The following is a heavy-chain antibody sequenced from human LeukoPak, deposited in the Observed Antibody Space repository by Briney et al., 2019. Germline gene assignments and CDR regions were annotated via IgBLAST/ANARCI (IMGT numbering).Heavy chain of an antibody. Sequence: SVKVSCEASGGTFSSYAISWVRQTPGQGLEWMGGIIPIFGTANYAQKFQGRVTITTDEFTSTAYMELSSLRSEDTAVYYCARDSPTNVRGAFDIWGQGTMVTVSS. D-gene: IGHD3-10*01. CDR2: IIPIFGTA. CDR1: GGTFSSYA. V-gene: IGHV1-69*05. CDR3: ARDSPTNVRGAFDI. J-gene: IGHJ3*02.